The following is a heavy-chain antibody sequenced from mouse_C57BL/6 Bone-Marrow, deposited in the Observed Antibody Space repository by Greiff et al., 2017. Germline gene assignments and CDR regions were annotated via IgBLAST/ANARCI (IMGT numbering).Heavy chain of an antibody. CDR2: MNPGSGGT. J-gene: IGHJ2*01. CDR1: GYAFTNYL. V-gene: IGHV1-54*01. D-gene: IGHD2-1*01. Sequence: QVQLQQSGAELVRPGTSVKVSCKASGYAFTNYLIEWVKQRPGQGLEWIGVMNPGSGGTNYNEKFKGKATLTADKSSSTAYMQLSSLTSEDSAVYFCARSGYYGNYDFDYWGQGTTLTVSS. CDR3: ARSGYYGNYDFDY.